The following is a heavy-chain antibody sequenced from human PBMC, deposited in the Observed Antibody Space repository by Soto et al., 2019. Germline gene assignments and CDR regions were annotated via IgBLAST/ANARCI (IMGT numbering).Heavy chain of an antibody. D-gene: IGHD4-17*01. J-gene: IGHJ4*02. CDR3: ARVGAPYGAHEEPDY. CDR1: GYTFTSYY. V-gene: IGHV1-46*01. CDR2: INPSGGST. Sequence: QVQLVQSGAEVKKPGASVKVSCKASGYTFTSYYMHWVRQAPGQGLEWMGIINPSGGSTSYAQKFQGRVTMTRDTSTSTVYMELSSLRSEDTAVYYCARVGAPYGAHEEPDYWGQGTLVTVSS.